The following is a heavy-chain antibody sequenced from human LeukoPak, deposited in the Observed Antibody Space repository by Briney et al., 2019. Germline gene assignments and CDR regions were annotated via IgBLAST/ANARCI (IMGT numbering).Heavy chain of an antibody. V-gene: IGHV4-39*07. CDR1: GGSISSSSYY. J-gene: IGHJ4*02. CDR3: ARVRGATIDIFDY. CDR2: VYYTGDT. D-gene: IGHD5-24*01. Sequence: SETLSLTCTVSGGSISSSSYYWGWIRQPPGKGLEWIGRVYYTGDTDYNPSLKSRVTISVDTSKNQFSLKLSSVTAADTAVYYCARVRGATIDIFDYWGQGTLVTVSS.